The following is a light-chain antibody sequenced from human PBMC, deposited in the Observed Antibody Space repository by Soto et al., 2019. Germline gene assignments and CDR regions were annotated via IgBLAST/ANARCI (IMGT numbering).Light chain of an antibody. CDR1: QSISSW. V-gene: IGKV1-5*01. J-gene: IGKJ5*01. CDR3: QQNFSIPIT. Sequence: DIQMTQSPSTLSASVGDRVTITCRASQSISSWLAWYQQKPGKAPKLLIYDASSLESGVPSRFSGSGSGTHFTLTITGLQPADFATYYCQQNFSIPITFGQGTRLEI. CDR2: DAS.